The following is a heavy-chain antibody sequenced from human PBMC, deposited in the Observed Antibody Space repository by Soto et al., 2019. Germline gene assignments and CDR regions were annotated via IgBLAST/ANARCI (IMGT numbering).Heavy chain of an antibody. J-gene: IGHJ6*02. CDR3: ARDPSVVVTAHRDYYYYGMDV. CDR1: GFTFSSYA. Sequence: LSLTCAASGFTFSSYAMHWVRQAPGKGLEWVAVISYDGSNKYYADSVKGRFTISRDNSKNTLYLQMNSLRAEDTAVYYCARDPSVVVTAHRDYYYYGMDVWGQGTTVTVSS. D-gene: IGHD2-21*02. CDR2: ISYDGSNK. V-gene: IGHV3-30-3*01.